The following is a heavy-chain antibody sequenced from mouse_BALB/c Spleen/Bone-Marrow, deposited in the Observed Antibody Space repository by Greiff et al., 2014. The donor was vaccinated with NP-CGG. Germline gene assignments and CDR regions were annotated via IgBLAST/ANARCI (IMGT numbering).Heavy chain of an antibody. D-gene: IGHD2-2*01. Sequence: EVKLEESGGGLVKPGGSLKLSRAASGFPFSNYDMSWVRQTPEKRLEWVATITSGDSYTYYPDSVKGRFTISRDNARNTLYLRMSSLRSEDTALYYCARQDGYDGTWFAYWGQGTLVTVSA. CDR3: ARQDGYDGTWFAY. V-gene: IGHV5-9*02. CDR2: ITSGDSYT. CDR1: GFPFSNYD. J-gene: IGHJ3*01.